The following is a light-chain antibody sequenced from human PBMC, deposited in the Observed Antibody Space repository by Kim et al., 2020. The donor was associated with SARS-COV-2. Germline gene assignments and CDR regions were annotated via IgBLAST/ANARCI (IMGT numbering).Light chain of an antibody. V-gene: IGLV1-44*01. CDR3: AAWDDSLNGVV. CDR1: SSKIGSNT. J-gene: IGLJ2*01. CDR2: SNN. Sequence: QYVLTQPPSASGTPGQRVTISCSGSSSKIGSNTVNWYQRFPGTAPTLLIYSNNQRPSGVPDRFSGSKSGTSASLAISGLQSEDEADYYCAAWDDSLNGVVFGGGTQLTVL.